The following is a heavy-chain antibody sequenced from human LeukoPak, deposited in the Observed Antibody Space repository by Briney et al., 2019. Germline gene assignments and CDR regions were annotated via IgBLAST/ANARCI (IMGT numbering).Heavy chain of an antibody. Sequence: SETLSLTCSVSGGSISSYYWSWIRQPPGKGLEWIGYIHYSGSTNYNPSLKSRVTISLDTSKHQFSLKLSSVTAADTAVYYCARVLGYSYGYPFDYWGQGTLVTVSS. CDR1: GGSISSYY. D-gene: IGHD5-18*01. CDR3: ARVLGYSYGYPFDY. CDR2: IHYSGST. J-gene: IGHJ4*02. V-gene: IGHV4-59*01.